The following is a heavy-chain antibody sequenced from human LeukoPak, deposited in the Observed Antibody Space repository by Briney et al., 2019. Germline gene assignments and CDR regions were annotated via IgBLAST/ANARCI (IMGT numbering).Heavy chain of an antibody. Sequence: SETLSLTCTVSGGSLSSYYWSWIRQPAGKGLEWIGRIYTSGTTNYNPSLKSRVTISVDTSKNQFSLKLSSVTAADTAVYYCARAHPADYYGSGSYLGASDYWGQGTLVTVSS. J-gene: IGHJ4*02. CDR2: IYTSGTT. CDR3: ARAHPADYYGSGSYLGASDY. D-gene: IGHD3-10*01. V-gene: IGHV4-4*07. CDR1: GGSLSSYY.